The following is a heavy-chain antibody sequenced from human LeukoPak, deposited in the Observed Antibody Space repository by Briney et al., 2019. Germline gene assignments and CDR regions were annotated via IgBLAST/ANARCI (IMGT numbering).Heavy chain of an antibody. V-gene: IGHV5-51*01. CDR1: GYRFTSYW. J-gene: IGHJ5*02. CDR2: IYPGDSDT. CDR3: ARRTSYITGWFDP. Sequence: GESLKISCKGSGYRFTSYWIGWVRQMPGKGLEWMGIIYPGDSDTRYSPSFQGQVTISADKSISTAYLQWSSLKASDTAMYYCARRTSYITGWFDPWGQGTLVTVSS. D-gene: IGHD3-10*01.